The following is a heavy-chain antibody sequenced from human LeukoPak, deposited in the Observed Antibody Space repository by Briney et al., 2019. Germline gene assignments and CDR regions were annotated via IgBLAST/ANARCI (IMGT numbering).Heavy chain of an antibody. J-gene: IGHJ5*02. CDR3: ARDAYCSSTSRPKAPDP. CDR1: GYTFTGYY. D-gene: IGHD2-2*01. V-gene: IGHV1-2*02. CDR2: INPNSGGT. Sequence: ASVKVSCKASGYTFTGYYMHWVRQAPGQGLEWMGWINPNSGGTNYAQKFQGRVTMTRDTSISTAYMELSRLRSDDTAVYYCARDAYCSSTSRPKAPDPWGQGTLVTVSS.